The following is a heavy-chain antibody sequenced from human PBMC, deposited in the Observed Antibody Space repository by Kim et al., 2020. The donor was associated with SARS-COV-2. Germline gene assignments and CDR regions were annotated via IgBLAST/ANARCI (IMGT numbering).Heavy chain of an antibody. Sequence: DPYANYGPSCQGHVTISVDKSISTAYLQWSRLKASDTAIYYCARGRGWVDYWGQGTLVTVSS. CDR3: ARGRGWVDY. J-gene: IGHJ4*02. D-gene: IGHD6-19*01. V-gene: IGHV5-10-1*01. CDR2: DPYA.